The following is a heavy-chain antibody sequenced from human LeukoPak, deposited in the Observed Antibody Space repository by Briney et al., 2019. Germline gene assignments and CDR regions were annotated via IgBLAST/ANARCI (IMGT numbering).Heavy chain of an antibody. V-gene: IGHV3-30*02. CDR1: GFTFRSYG. Sequence: GGSLRLSCAASGFTFRSYGMHWVRQAPGKGLEWVAFIRFDGSDKYYVDSVKGRFTISRDNSKNTLNLQMNSLRAEDTAVYYCAKDPAAMNGNWFDPWGQGTLVTVSS. CDR3: AKDPAAMNGNWFDP. J-gene: IGHJ5*02. D-gene: IGHD2-2*01. CDR2: IRFDGSDK.